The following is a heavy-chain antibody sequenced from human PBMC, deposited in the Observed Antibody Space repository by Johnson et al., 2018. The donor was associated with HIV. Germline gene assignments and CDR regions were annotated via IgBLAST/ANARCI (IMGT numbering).Heavy chain of an antibody. CDR3: ARSPETGDRLWRAFDI. D-gene: IGHD4-17*01. J-gene: IGHJ3*02. Sequence: VQLVESGGGEVRPGGSLRLACVASGFIFDDYGLTWVRQAPGKGLEWVSLIHRGGTTFYADSVRGRFTISRDSSKNTLYLQMKSLRVEDTAVYYCARSPETGDRLWRAFDIWGHGTMVTVSS. CDR1: GFIFDDYG. CDR2: IHRGGTT. V-gene: IGHV3-20*04.